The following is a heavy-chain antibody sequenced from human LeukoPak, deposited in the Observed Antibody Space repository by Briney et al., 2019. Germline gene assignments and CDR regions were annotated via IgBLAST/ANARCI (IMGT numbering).Heavy chain of an antibody. CDR3: AKDIHSEYSSSSGWFDP. CDR1: GFTFDDYA. D-gene: IGHD6-6*01. J-gene: IGHJ5*02. V-gene: IGHV3-9*01. CDR2: ISWISGSI. Sequence: GGSLRLSCAAAGFTFDDYAMHWVRQAAGKVLGWVSGISWISGSIGYADSVKGRFNISRDNAKNSLYLQMTSLTAEDTALYYCAKDIHSEYSSSSGWFDPWGQGTLVTVSS.